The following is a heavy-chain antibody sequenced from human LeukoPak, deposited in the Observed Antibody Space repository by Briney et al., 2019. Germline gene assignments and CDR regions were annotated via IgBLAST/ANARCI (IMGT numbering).Heavy chain of an antibody. D-gene: IGHD4-17*01. J-gene: IGHJ5*02. CDR3: ARDVRGDYIWFDP. CDR1: GYTFTGYY. CDR2: INPNSGGT. V-gene: IGHV1-2*02. Sequence: GASVKVSCKASGYTFTGYYMHWVRQAPGQGLEWMGWINPNSGGTNYAQKFQGRVTMTRDTSISTAYMELSRLRSDDTAVYYCARDVRGDYIWFDPWGQGTLVTVSS.